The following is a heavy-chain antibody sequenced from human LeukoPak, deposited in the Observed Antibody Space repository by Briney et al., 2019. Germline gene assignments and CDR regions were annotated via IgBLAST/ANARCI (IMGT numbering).Heavy chain of an antibody. J-gene: IGHJ4*02. D-gene: IGHD6-6*01. V-gene: IGHV1-24*01. CDR2: FDPEDGET. CDR3: ATSEYSSSLDPFDY. CDR1: GYTLTELS. Sequence: GASVKVSCKVSGYTLTELSMHWVRQAPGKGLEWMGGFDPEDGETIYAQKFQGRVTMTEDTSTDTAYMELSSLRSEDTAVYYCATSEYSSSLDPFDYWGQETLVTVSS.